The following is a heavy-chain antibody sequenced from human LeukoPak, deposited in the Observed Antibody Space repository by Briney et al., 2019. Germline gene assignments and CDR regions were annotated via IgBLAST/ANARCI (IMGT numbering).Heavy chain of an antibody. CDR3: ARVGDSSGWQYYLDY. V-gene: IGHV3-48*01. Sequence: GGSLRLSCAASGFTFSSYSMNWVRQAPGQGLERVSYISSSSSTIYYADSVKGRFTISRDNAKNSLYLQMNSLRAEDTAVYYCARVGDSSGWQYYLDYWGQGTLVTVSS. J-gene: IGHJ4*02. CDR2: ISSSSSTI. CDR1: GFTFSSYS. D-gene: IGHD6-19*01.